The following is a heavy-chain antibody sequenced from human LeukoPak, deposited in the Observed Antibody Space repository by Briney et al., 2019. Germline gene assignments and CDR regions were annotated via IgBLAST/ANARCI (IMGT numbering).Heavy chain of an antibody. CDR2: TYNSGST. J-gene: IGHJ4*02. CDR1: GGSISIYY. V-gene: IGHV4-59*12. D-gene: IGHD3-3*01. Sequence: SETLSLTCTVSGGSISIYYWSWIRQPPGKGLEWIGYTYNSGSTNYNPSLKSRVTISVDTSKNQFSLKLSSVTAADTAVYYCARGLTYYDFWSGYVIDYFDYWGQGTLVTVSS. CDR3: ARGLTYYDFWSGYVIDYFDY.